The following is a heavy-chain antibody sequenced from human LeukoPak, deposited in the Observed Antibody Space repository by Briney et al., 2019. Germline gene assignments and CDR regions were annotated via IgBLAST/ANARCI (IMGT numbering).Heavy chain of an antibody. J-gene: IGHJ5*02. V-gene: IGHV4-30-2*01. Sequence: SQTLSLTCAVSGGSISSGGYSWSWIRQPPGKGLEWIGYIYHSGSTYYNPSLKSRATISVDRSENQFSLKLSSVTAADTAVYYCARGYSSSNWFDPWGQGTLVTVSS. CDR3: ARGYSSSNWFDP. D-gene: IGHD6-6*01. CDR2: IYHSGST. CDR1: GGSISSGGYS.